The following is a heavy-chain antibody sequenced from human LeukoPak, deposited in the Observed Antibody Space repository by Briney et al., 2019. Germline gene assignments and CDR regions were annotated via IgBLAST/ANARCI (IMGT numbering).Heavy chain of an antibody. CDR2: INPNSGGT. Sequence: ASVKVSCKASGYTFTGYYMHWVRQAPGQGLEWMGWINPNSGGTNYAQKFQGRVTMTRDTSISTAYMELSRLRSDDTAVYYCARIYPHIVVVIAMYYMDVWGKGTTVTVSS. V-gene: IGHV1-2*02. CDR1: GYTFTGYY. D-gene: IGHD2-21*01. J-gene: IGHJ6*03. CDR3: ARIYPHIVVVIAMYYMDV.